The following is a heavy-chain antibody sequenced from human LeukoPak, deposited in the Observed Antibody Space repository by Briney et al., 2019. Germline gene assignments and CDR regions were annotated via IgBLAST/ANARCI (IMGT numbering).Heavy chain of an antibody. D-gene: IGHD6-13*01. CDR2: IYSSGGT. J-gene: IGHJ3*02. CDR1: GGSISSYY. CDR3: ARGIAAASERAFDI. V-gene: IGHV4-4*07. Sequence: SETLSLTCTVSGGSISSYYWSWIRQPAGKGLEWIGRIYSSGGTDYNPSLKSRVTMSVDTSKNQFSLKLSSVTAAVTAVYYCARGIAAASERAFDIWGQGTMVTVSS.